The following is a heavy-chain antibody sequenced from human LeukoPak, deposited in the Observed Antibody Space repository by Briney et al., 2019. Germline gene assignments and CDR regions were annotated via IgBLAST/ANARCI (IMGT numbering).Heavy chain of an antibody. D-gene: IGHD1-26*01. J-gene: IGHJ5*02. CDR3: ARGGSYYDGP. V-gene: IGHV4-59*01. Sequence: SETLSLTCTVSGGSISSYYWSWIRQPPGKGLEWIGYIYYSGNTNYNPSLKSRVTISVDTSKNQFSLKLSSVTAADTAVYYCARGGSYYDGPWGQGTLVTVSS. CDR2: IYYSGNT. CDR1: GGSISSYY.